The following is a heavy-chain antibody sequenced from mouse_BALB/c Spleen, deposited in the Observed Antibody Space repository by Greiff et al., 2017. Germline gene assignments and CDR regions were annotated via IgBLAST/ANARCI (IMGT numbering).Heavy chain of an antibody. CDR3: SRRGGYYPYYYAMDY. Sequence: VQLQQSGAELAKPGASVKMSCKASGYTFTSYWMHWVKQRPGQGLEWIGYINPSTGYTEYNQKFKDKATLTADKSSSTAYMQLSSLTSEDSAVYYCSRRGGYYPYYYAMDYWGQGTSVTVSS. CDR1: GYTFTSYW. CDR2: INPSTGYT. D-gene: IGHD2-3*01. V-gene: IGHV1-7*01. J-gene: IGHJ4*01.